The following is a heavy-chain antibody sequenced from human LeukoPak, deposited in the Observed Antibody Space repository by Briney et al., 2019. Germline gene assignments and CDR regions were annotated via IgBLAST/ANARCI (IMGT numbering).Heavy chain of an antibody. V-gene: IGHV3-23*01. J-gene: IGHJ4*02. Sequence: GGSLRLSCAASGLTFINFGMTWVRQAPGKGLEWVSAISGSAVITFYADSVKGRFTISRDNSKNTLYLQMNSLRAEDTAVYYCVRRYMATSAEDFDYWGQGTLVTVFS. CDR1: GLTFINFG. D-gene: IGHD3-16*02. CDR3: VRRYMATSAEDFDY. CDR2: ISGSAVIT.